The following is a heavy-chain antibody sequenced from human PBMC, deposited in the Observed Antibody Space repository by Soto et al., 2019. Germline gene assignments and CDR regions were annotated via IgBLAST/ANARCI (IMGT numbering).Heavy chain of an antibody. D-gene: IGHD2-15*01. CDR1: GGSISSYY. CDR2: IYYSGST. CDR3: ARAERIYCSGGSCYTSWFDP. Sequence: SETLSLTCTVSGGSISSYYWSWIRQPPGKGLEWIGYIYYSGSTNYNPSLKSRVTISVDTSKNQFSLKLSSVTAADTAVYYCARAERIYCSGGSCYTSWFDPWGQGTLVTVSS. J-gene: IGHJ5*02. V-gene: IGHV4-59*01.